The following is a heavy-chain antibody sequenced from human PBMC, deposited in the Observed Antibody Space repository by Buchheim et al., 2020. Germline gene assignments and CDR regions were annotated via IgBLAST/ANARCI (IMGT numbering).Heavy chain of an antibody. CDR1: GGSFSGYY. D-gene: IGHD1-7*01. J-gene: IGHJ6*03. V-gene: IGHV4-34*01. Sequence: QVQLQQWGAGLLKPSETLSLTCAVYGGSFSGYYWSWIRQPPGKGLEWIGEINHSGSTNYNPSLKSRVTISVDKSKNQFSLKLSSVTAADTAVYYCARELRERNYYYYYYMDVWGKGTT. CDR2: INHSGST. CDR3: ARELRERNYYYYYYMDV.